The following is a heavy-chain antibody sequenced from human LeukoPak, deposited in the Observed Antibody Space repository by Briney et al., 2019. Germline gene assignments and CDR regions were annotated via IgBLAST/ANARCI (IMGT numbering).Heavy chain of an antibody. CDR3: ARVHRYCSSTSCYNWFDP. V-gene: IGHV4-59*01. CDR1: GGSISSYY. D-gene: IGHD2-2*01. CDR2: IYYSGST. Sequence: SETLSLTCTVSGGSISSYYWSWVRQPPGKGLEWIGYIYYSGSTDYNPSLKSRVTISVNSSKNQLSLKLSSVTAADTAVYYCARVHRYCSSTSCYNWFDPWGQGTLVTVSS. J-gene: IGHJ5*02.